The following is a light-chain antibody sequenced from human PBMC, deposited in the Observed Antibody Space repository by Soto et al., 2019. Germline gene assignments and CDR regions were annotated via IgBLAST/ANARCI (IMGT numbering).Light chain of an antibody. Sequence: QSVLTQPPSVSGAPRQRVTISCSGSSSNIGNNAVNWYQQLPGKAPRLLVHYDDRVASGVSDRFSGSKSGTSASPAISGLQSEDEADYYCAAWDDSLNGPVFGGGTKLTVL. J-gene: IGLJ3*02. CDR2: YDD. CDR1: SSNIGNNA. V-gene: IGLV1-36*01. CDR3: AAWDDSLNGPV.